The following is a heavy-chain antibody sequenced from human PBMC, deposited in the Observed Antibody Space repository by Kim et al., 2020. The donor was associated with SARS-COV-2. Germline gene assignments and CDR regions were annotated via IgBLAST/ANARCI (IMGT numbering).Heavy chain of an antibody. J-gene: IGHJ5*02. V-gene: IGHV4-59*01. CDR2: IYYSGST. CDR1: GGSISSYY. D-gene: IGHD1-26*01. CDR3: AREGRMRWGWFDP. Sequence: SETLSLTCTVSGGSISSYYWSWIRQPPGKGLEWIGYIYYSGSTNYNPSLKSRVTISVDTSKNQFSLKLSSVTAADTAVYYCAREGRMRWGWFDPWGQGTLVTVSS.